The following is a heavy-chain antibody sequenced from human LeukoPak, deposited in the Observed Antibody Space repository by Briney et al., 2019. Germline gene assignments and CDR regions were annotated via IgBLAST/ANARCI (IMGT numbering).Heavy chain of an antibody. V-gene: IGHV4-39*01. CDR1: GGSISTSNYY. J-gene: IGHJ4*02. D-gene: IGHD1-1*01. Sequence: SETLSLTCTVSGGSISTSNYYWGWIRQPPRKGLEWIGSISYSGSTYYNPSLKSRVTISVDTSESQFSLKLSSVTATDTAVYYCAERRFYRPFDYWGQGTLVTVSS. CDR2: ISYSGST. CDR3: AERRFYRPFDY.